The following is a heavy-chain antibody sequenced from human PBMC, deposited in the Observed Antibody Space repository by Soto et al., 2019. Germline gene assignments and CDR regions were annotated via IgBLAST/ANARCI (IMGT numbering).Heavy chain of an antibody. CDR2: IYSSGST. D-gene: IGHD3-10*01. CDR1: GGSIRSNH. J-gene: IGHJ4*02. V-gene: IGHV4-59*08. CDR3: ARHSLLAYGSGSLPLDY. Sequence: SETLSLTCTVSGGSIRSNHWSWIRQPPGKGLEWIGYIYSSGSTNYNPSLKSRVAISVDTFKNQFSLKLSSVTAADTAMYFCARHSLLAYGSGSLPLDYWGQGTLVTVSS.